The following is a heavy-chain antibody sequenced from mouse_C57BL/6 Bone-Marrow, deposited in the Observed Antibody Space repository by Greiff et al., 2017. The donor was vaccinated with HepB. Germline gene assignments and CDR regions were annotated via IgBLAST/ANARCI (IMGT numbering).Heavy chain of an antibody. J-gene: IGHJ2*01. V-gene: IGHV5-16*01. CDR1: GFTFSDYY. Sequence: EVQLVESEGGLVQPGSSMKLSCTASGFTFSDYYMAWVRQVPEKGLEWVANINYDGSSTYYLDSLKSRFIISRDNSKNIPYLQMSSLKSEETATYYCARDLVYVDYWGQGTTLTVSA. CDR2: INYDGSST. CDR3: ARDLVYVDY.